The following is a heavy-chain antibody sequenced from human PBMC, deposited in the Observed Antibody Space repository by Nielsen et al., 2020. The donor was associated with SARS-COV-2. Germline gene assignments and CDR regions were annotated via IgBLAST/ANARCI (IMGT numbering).Heavy chain of an antibody. Sequence: GESLKISCSASGFLFSDYYMTWVRQAPGKGLEWVSYISGSGITIYYADSVKGRFTISRDNAQKSLFLQMNNLRAEDTAVYYCARSPHTSSYYYFDSWGQGTLVTVSA. J-gene: IGHJ4*02. CDR1: GFLFSDYY. D-gene: IGHD2-2*01. CDR2: ISGSGITI. V-gene: IGHV3-11*04. CDR3: ARSPHTSSYYYFDS.